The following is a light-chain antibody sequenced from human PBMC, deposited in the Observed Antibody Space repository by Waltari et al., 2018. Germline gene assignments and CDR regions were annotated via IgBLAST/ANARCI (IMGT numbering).Light chain of an antibody. CDR1: QSVSNY. V-gene: IGKV3-11*01. Sequence: EIVLTQHPATLSLSPGKSATPSCRAKQSVSNYLAWYQQKPGQAPRLLIYDASTRATGIPARFSGSGSGTDFTLTISRLEPEDFAVYYCQQWSNWPSLSFGGGTKVEI. J-gene: IGKJ4*01. CDR2: DAS. CDR3: QQWSNWPSLS.